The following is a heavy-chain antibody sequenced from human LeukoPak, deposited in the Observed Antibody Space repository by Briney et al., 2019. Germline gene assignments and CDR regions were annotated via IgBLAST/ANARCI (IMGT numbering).Heavy chain of an antibody. J-gene: IGHJ3*02. CDR1: GGSISSSSYY. V-gene: IGHV4-61*02. CDR2: IYTSGST. D-gene: IGHD3-22*01. Sequence: SETLSLTCTVSGGSISSSSYYWSWIRQPAGKGLEWIGRIYTSGSTNYNPSLKSRVTMSVDTSKNQFSLKLGSVTAADTAVYYCARGYTYYYDSSGYYYDAFDIWGQGTMVTVSS. CDR3: ARGYTYYYDSSGYYYDAFDI.